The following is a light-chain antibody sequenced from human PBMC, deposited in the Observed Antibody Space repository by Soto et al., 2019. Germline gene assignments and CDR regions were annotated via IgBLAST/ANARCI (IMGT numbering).Light chain of an antibody. J-gene: IGKJ1*01. CDR2: DAS. V-gene: IGKV3-15*01. CDR3: QKFNKWPWT. Sequence: EIVMSQSPLTVSVSPGERAPLSCRASESVGSNLAWYQQKPGQPPRLLIYDASMRETGVPPRFSGSGSGTEFTLTISNLQSEDFAIYFCQKFNKWPWTFGQGTKV. CDR1: ESVGSN.